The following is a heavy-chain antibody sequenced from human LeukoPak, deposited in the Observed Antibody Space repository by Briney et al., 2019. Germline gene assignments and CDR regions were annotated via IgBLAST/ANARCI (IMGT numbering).Heavy chain of an antibody. J-gene: IGHJ6*02. D-gene: IGHD3-3*01. CDR3: AKDLALEGYYYGMDV. V-gene: IGHV3-30*18. CDR2: ISYDESDK. Sequence: GRSLRLSCAASDFTFNRSAIHWVRQAPGKGLEWVALISYDESDKYYADSMKGRFTTSRDNSKNTMYLQMNSLRAEDTATYYCAKDLALEGYYYGMDVWGQGTTVTVSS. CDR1: DFTFNRSA.